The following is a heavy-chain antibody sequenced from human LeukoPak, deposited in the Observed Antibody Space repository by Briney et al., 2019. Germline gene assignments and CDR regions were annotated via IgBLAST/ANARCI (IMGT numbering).Heavy chain of an antibody. CDR2: ISGSGGST. V-gene: IGHV3-23*01. Sequence: SGGSLRLSCAASGFTFSSYAMSWVRQAPGKGLEWVSAISGSGGSTYYADSVKGRFTISRDNSKNTLYLQMNSLRAEDTAVYYCAKDHKYYDFWSGYYYWGQGTLVTVSS. CDR3: AKDHKYYDFWSGYYY. CDR1: GFTFSSYA. J-gene: IGHJ4*02. D-gene: IGHD3-3*01.